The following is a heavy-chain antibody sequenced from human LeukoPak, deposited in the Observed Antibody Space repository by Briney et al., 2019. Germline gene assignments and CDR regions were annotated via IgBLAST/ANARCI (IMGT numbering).Heavy chain of an antibody. CDR2: INHSGST. Sequence: SETLSLTCAVYGGSFSGYYWNWIRQPLGKGLEWIGEINHSGSTNYNPSLKSRVNILVDTSKNQFSLKVSSVTAADTAVYYCARGSAGVVTPLDYWGQGTLVTVSS. V-gene: IGHV4-34*01. J-gene: IGHJ4*02. D-gene: IGHD3-3*01. CDR1: GGSFSGYY. CDR3: ARGSAGVVTPLDY.